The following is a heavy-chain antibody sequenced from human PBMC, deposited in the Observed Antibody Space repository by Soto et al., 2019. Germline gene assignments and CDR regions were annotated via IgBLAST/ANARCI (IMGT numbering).Heavy chain of an antibody. CDR2: INSDGSST. Sequence: GESLKISCAASGFTFSSYWMHWVRQAPGKGLVWVSRINSDGSSTSYADSVKGRFTISRDNAKNTLYLQMNSLRAEDTAVYYCARDKAWDGYSGYDSAFDIWGQGTMVTVSS. J-gene: IGHJ3*02. D-gene: IGHD5-12*01. CDR1: GFTFSSYW. CDR3: ARDKAWDGYSGYDSAFDI. V-gene: IGHV3-74*01.